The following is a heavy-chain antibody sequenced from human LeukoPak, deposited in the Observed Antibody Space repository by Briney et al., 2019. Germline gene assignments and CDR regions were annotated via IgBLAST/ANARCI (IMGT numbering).Heavy chain of an antibody. J-gene: IGHJ4*02. V-gene: IGHV3-74*01. CDR1: GCTFSSYC. CDR3: ARSSQADDY. D-gene: IGHD6-13*01. Sequence: GGSLRLSCAASGCTFSSYCMHWIRQVPGKGLVWVARINPGGSSITYADSVKGRFTISRDNAKNTLYLQMDSLRAEDTGVYYCARSSQADDYWGQGTLVTVSS. CDR2: INPGGSSI.